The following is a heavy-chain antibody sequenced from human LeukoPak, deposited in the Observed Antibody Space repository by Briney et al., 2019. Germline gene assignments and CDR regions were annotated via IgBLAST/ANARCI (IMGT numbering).Heavy chain of an antibody. CDR3: ARDGYGSGSSVDWFDP. D-gene: IGHD3-10*01. CDR2: INPSGGST. CDR1: GYTFTSYY. J-gene: IGHJ5*02. Sequence: ASVKVSCKASGYTFTSYYMHWVRQAPGQGLEWMGIINPSGGSTSYAQKFQGRVTMTRDTSRSTVYMELSSLRSEDTAVYYCARDGYGSGSSVDWFDPWGQGTLVTVSS. V-gene: IGHV1-46*01.